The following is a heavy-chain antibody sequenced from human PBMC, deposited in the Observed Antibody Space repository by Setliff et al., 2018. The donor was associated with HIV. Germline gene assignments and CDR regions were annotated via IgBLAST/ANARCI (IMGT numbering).Heavy chain of an antibody. D-gene: IGHD3-22*01. V-gene: IGHV3-73*01. Sequence: GGSLRLSCAASGFTFSGSAMHWVRQASGKGLEWVGRILDKANNYATAYAASLEGRFTISRDDSKNTAYLQMSSLKTEDTAVYSCARPQHIYDDSSDDYWGQGTLVTVSS. CDR2: ILDKANNYAT. CDR3: ARPQHIYDDSSDDY. CDR1: GFTFSGSA. J-gene: IGHJ4*02.